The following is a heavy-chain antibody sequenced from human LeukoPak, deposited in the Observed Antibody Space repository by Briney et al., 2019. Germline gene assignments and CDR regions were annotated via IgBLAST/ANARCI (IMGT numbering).Heavy chain of an antibody. CDR3: ARGASVVVAATSWFDT. Sequence: SETLSLTCTISGGSISSGDYYWSWIRQPPGKGLEWIGYTYYMGSTYYNPSLKSRVTISPDTSENQFSLKLTSVTAADTAVYYCARGASVVVAATSWFDTWGQGTLVTVSS. V-gene: IGHV4-30-4*01. J-gene: IGHJ5*02. CDR1: GGSISSGDYY. D-gene: IGHD2-15*01. CDR2: TYYMGST.